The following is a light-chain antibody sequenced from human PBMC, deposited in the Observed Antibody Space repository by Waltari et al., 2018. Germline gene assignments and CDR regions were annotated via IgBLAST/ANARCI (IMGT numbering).Light chain of an antibody. CDR2: YAS. J-gene: IGKJ4*01. Sequence: ETVMMQSPATLSLSPGERATLSCRASQSVGSTLAWYQQKPGQAPRLLIYYASTRATGIPDSFSGSGSGTEFTLTISSLDPEDVGVYYCQKYNDWPLTFGGGTKVEIK. CDR3: QKYNDWPLT. V-gene: IGKV3D-15*01. CDR1: QSVGST.